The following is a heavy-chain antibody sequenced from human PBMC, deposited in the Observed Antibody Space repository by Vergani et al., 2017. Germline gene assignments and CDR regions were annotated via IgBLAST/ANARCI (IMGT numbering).Heavy chain of an antibody. J-gene: IGHJ5*02. CDR2: IYYSGST. V-gene: IGHV4-39*07. CDR1: GGSISSSSYY. CDR3: ARSLGFGELLGSWFDP. Sequence: QLQLQESGPGLVKPSETLSLTCTVSGGSISSSSYYWGWIRQPPGKGLEWIGSIYYSGSTYYNPSLKSRVTISVETSKNQFSLKLSSVTAADTAVYYCARSLGFGELLGSWFDPWGQGTLVTVSS. D-gene: IGHD3-10*01.